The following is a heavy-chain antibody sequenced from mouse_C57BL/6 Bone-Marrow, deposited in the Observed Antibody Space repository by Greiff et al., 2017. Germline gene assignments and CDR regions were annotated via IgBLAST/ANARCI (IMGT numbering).Heavy chain of an antibody. D-gene: IGHD2-4*01. Sequence: VQLKEPGAELVKPGASVKLSCKASGYTFTSYWMHWVKQRPGRGLEWIGRIDPNSGGTKYNEKFKSKATLTVDKPSSTADMQLSSLTSEDSAVYECARSGYDYDGFAYWGQGTLVTVS. J-gene: IGHJ3*01. CDR1: GYTFTSYW. CDR2: IDPNSGGT. V-gene: IGHV1-72*01. CDR3: ARSGYDYDGFAY.